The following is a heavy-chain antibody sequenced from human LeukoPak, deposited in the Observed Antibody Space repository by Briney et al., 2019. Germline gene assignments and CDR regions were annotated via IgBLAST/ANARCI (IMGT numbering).Heavy chain of an antibody. CDR3: ARVVSYYGSSYRLLDL. D-gene: IGHD3-10*01. Sequence: GRSLRLSCEASGFSFSTYGMHWVRQAPGKGLEWVALIWFDGSNKHYADSVKGRFTISRDNSKNTMYLQMDSLRAEDTAVYYCARVVSYYGSSYRLLDLWGRGTLVTVS. J-gene: IGHJ2*01. CDR2: IWFDGSNK. CDR1: GFSFSTYG. V-gene: IGHV3-33*01.